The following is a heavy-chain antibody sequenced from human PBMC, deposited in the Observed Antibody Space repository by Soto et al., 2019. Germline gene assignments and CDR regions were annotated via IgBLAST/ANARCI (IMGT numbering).Heavy chain of an antibody. D-gene: IGHD2-2*01. CDR3: ATLGYCSSTSCYEGPHYYYYGMDV. CDR1: GYSFTSYC. V-gene: IGHV5-10-1*01. CDR2: IDPSDSYT. Sequence: GESLKISCKGSGYSFTSYCISWVRQMPGKGLEWMGRIDPSDSYTNYSPSFQGHVTISADKSISTAYLQWSSLKASDTAMYYCATLGYCSSTSCYEGPHYYYYGMDVWGQGTTVTVSS. J-gene: IGHJ6*02.